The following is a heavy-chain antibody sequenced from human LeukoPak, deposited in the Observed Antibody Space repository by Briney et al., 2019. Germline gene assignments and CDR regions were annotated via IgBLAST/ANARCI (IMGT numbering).Heavy chain of an antibody. CDR1: GYSFTSYW. V-gene: IGHV5-51*01. Sequence: EESLKISCKGSGYSFTSYWIGWVRQMPGKGLEWMGIIYPGDSDTRYSPSFQGQVTISADKSISTAYLQWSSLKASDTAMYYCARHFKAARRPFDYWGQGTLVTVSS. D-gene: IGHD6-6*01. J-gene: IGHJ4*02. CDR3: ARHFKAARRPFDY. CDR2: IYPGDSDT.